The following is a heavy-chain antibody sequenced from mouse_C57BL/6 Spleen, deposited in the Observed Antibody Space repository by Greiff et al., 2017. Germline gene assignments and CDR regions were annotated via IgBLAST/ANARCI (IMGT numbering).Heavy chain of an antibody. CDR2: ISDGGSYT. J-gene: IGHJ4*01. CDR3: ARDGDGSSYVDYAMDY. CDR1: GFTFSSYA. D-gene: IGHD1-1*01. V-gene: IGHV5-4*01. Sequence: EVQRVESGGGLVKPGGSLKLSCAASGFTFSSYAMSWVRQTPEKRLEWVATISDGGSYTYYPDNVKGRFTISRDNAKNNLYLQMSHLKSEDTAMYYCARDGDGSSYVDYAMDYWGQGTSVTVSS.